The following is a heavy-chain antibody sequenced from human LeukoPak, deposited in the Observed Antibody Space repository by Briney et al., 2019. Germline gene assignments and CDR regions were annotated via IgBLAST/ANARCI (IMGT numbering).Heavy chain of an antibody. CDR3: ARDGRITIFGVVTDAFDI. J-gene: IGHJ3*02. CDR2: INPSGGST. CDR1: GYTFTSYY. V-gene: IGHV1-46*01. Sequence: ASVKVSCKASGYTFTSYYMHWVRQAPGQGLEWMGIINPSGGSTSYAQKFQGRVTMTRDTSTSTVYMELSSLRSEDTAVYYCARDGRITIFGVVTDAFDIWGQGTMVTVSS. D-gene: IGHD3-3*01.